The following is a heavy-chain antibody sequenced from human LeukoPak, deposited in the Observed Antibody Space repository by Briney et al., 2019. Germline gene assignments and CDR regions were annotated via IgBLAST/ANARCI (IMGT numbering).Heavy chain of an antibody. Sequence: GASVKVSCKVSGYTLTELSMHWVRQAPGKGLEWMGGFDPEDGETIYAQKFQGRVTMTKDTSTDTAYMELSSLRSEDTAVYYCATVPVGVVIMGTNWFDPWGQGTLVTVSS. D-gene: IGHD3-3*01. CDR1: GYTLTELS. CDR2: FDPEDGET. CDR3: ATVPVGVVIMGTNWFDP. J-gene: IGHJ5*02. V-gene: IGHV1-24*01.